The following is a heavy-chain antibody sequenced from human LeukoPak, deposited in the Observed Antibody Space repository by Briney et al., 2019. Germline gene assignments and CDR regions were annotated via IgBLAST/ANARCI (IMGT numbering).Heavy chain of an antibody. CDR3: ARGPKGFYDFNMDV. J-gene: IGHJ6*03. V-gene: IGHV1-8*03. Sequence: GASVKVSCKASGYTFTSYDINWVRQATGQGLEWMGWMNPSSGNTGYAQKFQGRVTITRNTSISTAYMELSSLRSEDTAVYYCARGPKGFYDFNMDVWGKGTTVTVSS. CDR2: MNPSSGNT. CDR1: GYTFTSYD. D-gene: IGHD3-3*01.